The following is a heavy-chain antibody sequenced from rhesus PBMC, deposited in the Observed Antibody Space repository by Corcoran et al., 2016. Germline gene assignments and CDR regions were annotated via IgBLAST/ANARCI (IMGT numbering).Heavy chain of an antibody. CDR2: FSGSGGST. J-gene: IGHJ4*01. Sequence: QLQLQESGPGLVKPSETLSLTCAVSGGSISSYWWSWILQPPGKGLEWIGRFSGSGGSTSYNPSLKSRVTISTDTSKNQLSLKLISVTAADTAVYYCARGWTTVSPFDYWGQGVLVTVSS. CDR1: GGSISSYW. D-gene: IGHD4-35*01. CDR3: ARGWTTVSPFDY. V-gene: IGHV4-173*01.